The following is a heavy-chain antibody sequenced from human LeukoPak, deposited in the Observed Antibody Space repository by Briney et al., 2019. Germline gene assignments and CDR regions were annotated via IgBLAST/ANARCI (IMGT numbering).Heavy chain of an antibody. Sequence: GESLNIFCMGSGYSFTNYWIGWVRQVPGSGLEWMGVIYPSDSDTRYSPSFQGQVTISADKSIDTAYLQWSSLKASDTAMYYCARQRDSGFDFDSWGQGTLVTVSS. V-gene: IGHV5-51*01. CDR2: IYPSDSDT. D-gene: IGHD5-12*01. CDR1: GYSFTNYW. CDR3: ARQRDSGFDFDS. J-gene: IGHJ4*02.